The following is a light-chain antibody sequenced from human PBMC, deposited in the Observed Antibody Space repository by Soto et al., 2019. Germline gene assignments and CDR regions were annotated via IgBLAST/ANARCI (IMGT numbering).Light chain of an antibody. CDR3: QQYNKWPMYT. V-gene: IGKV3-15*01. CDR2: DAS. Sequence: EIVMTQSPATLSVSPGGRATLSCRTSQSVSSNLAWYQQKPGQAPRLLIYDASTRATDVPARFSGSGSGTEFTLTISSLQSEDFAVYYCQQYNKWPMYTFGQGTKLEIK. CDR1: QSVSSN. J-gene: IGKJ2*01.